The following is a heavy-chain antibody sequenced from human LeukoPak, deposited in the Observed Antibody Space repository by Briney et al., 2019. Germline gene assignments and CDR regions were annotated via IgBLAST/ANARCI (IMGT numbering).Heavy chain of an antibody. J-gene: IGHJ4*02. V-gene: IGHV3-23*05. CDR1: GFPFSTYG. CDR2: IDGSGYTT. Sequence: QRWGSLRLSCGASGFPFSTYGMTWVRQAPGKGPEWVSGIDGSGYTTKYADSVKGRFTIYRDNSKNTLYLQMNSLRAEDTAVYYCAKDQGVRGSYFDYWGQGTLVTVSS. D-gene: IGHD3-10*01. CDR3: AKDQGVRGSYFDY.